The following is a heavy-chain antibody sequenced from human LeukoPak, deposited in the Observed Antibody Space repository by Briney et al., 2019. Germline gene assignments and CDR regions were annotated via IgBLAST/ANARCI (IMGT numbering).Heavy chain of an antibody. CDR3: ARDTKNFGGVTISPLYP. V-gene: IGHV3-74*01. CDR2: INSDGSSR. D-gene: IGHD3-3*01. Sequence: GGSLRLSCAASGFTFSSYRMYWVRQAPGKGLVWVSRINSDGSSRSYADSVKGRFTISRDNAKNSLYLQMNSLRAEDTAVYYCARDTKNFGGVTISPLYPWGQGTMVTVSS. J-gene: IGHJ3*01. CDR1: GFTFSSYR.